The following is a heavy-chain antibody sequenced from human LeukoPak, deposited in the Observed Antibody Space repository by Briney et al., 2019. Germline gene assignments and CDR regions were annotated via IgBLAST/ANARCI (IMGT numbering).Heavy chain of an antibody. CDR1: GGSMTGYY. Sequence: SETLCLTCTVSGGSMTGYYWSWIRQPAGKGLEWIGRIFTSGSTNYNPSLKSRVTMSVDTSKYHFSLNLTSVTAADTAVYYCARDGSISGLYSDYWGQGTVFTVSP. CDR3: ARDGSISGLYSDY. J-gene: IGHJ4*02. V-gene: IGHV4-4*07. CDR2: IFTSGST. D-gene: IGHD6-19*01.